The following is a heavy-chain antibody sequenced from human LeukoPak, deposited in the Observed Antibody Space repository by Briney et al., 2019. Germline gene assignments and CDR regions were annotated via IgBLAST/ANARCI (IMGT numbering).Heavy chain of an antibody. J-gene: IGHJ3*02. CDR3: ARVGLYDSSGCTQGHDAFYI. D-gene: IGHD3-22*01. Sequence: SVKVSCKASGGTFSSYAISWVRQAPGQGLEWMGGIIPIFGTANYAQKFQGRVTITTDESTSTAYMELSSLRSEDTAVYYCARVGLYDSSGCTQGHDAFYIWGQGTLVTVSS. CDR1: GGTFSSYA. CDR2: IIPIFGTA. V-gene: IGHV1-69*05.